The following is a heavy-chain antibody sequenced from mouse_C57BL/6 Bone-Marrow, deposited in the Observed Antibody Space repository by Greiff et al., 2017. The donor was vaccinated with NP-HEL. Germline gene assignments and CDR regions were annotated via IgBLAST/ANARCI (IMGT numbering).Heavy chain of an antibody. CDR3: ARYGNYEGDY. Sequence: EVKLVESGGDLVKPGGSLKLSCAASGFTFSSYGMSWVRQTPDKRLEWVATISSGGSYTYYPDSVKGRFTISRDNAKNTLYLQMSSLKSEDTAMYCCARYGNYEGDYWGKGTTLTVSS. V-gene: IGHV5-6*01. CDR2: ISSGGSYT. J-gene: IGHJ2*01. CDR1: GFTFSSYG. D-gene: IGHD2-10*02.